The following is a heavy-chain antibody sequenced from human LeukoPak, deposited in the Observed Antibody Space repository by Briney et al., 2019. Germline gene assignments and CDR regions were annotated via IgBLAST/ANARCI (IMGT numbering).Heavy chain of an antibody. CDR1: GFTFSSYG. D-gene: IGHD3-16*01. J-gene: IGHJ4*02. Sequence: GMSLRLSCAASGFTFSSYGMHWARQAPVKGLEWVSAISGDGTRTYYADSVKGRFTISRDNSKNTLYLEMSSLRVEDTAIYYCAKWPEGAMDYFDYWGQGTLVTVSS. V-gene: IGHV3-23*01. CDR3: AKWPEGAMDYFDY. CDR2: ISGDGTRT.